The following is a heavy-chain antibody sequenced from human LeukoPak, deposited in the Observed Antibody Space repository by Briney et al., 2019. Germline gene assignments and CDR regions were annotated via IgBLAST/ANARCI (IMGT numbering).Heavy chain of an antibody. V-gene: IGHV3-48*03. CDR1: GFTFSSYE. CDR2: ISSSGSTI. CDR3: ARRSVTIYYMGV. J-gene: IGHJ6*03. D-gene: IGHD4-11*01. Sequence: GGSLRLSCAASGFTFSSYEMNWVRQAPGKGLEWVSYISSSGSTIYYADSVKGRFTISRDNAKNSLYLQMNSLRAEDTAVYYCARRSVTIYYMGVWGKGTTVTISS.